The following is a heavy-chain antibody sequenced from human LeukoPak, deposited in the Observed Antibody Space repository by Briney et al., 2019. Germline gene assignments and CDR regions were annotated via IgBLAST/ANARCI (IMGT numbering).Heavy chain of an antibody. V-gene: IGHV3-53*01. Sequence: GGSLRLSSAASGFTVSSNYMSWVRQAPGKGLEWVSVIYSGGSTYYADSVKGRFTISRDNSKNTLYLQMNSLRAEDTAVYYCAREGIAAAFDYWGQGTLVTVSS. D-gene: IGHD6-13*01. J-gene: IGHJ4*02. CDR1: GFTVSSNY. CDR2: IYSGGST. CDR3: AREGIAAAFDY.